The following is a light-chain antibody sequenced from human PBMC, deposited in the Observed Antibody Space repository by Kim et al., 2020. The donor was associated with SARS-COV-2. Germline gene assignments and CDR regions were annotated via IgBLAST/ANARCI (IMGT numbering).Light chain of an antibody. CDR3: QQYYSTPPVT. CDR1: QTLLYSSNNKNY. CDR2: WAS. V-gene: IGKV4-1*01. Sequence: DIVMTQSPDSLAVSLGERATINCKSSQTLLYSSNNKNYLAWYQQKPGQPPKLLIYWASTRESGVPDRFSGSGSGTDFTLTITGLQAEDVAVYYCQQYYSTPPVTFGGGTKLEI. J-gene: IGKJ4*01.